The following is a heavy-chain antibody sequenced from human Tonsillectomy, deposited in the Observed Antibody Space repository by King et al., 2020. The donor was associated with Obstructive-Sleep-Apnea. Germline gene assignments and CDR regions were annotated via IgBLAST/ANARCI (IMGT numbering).Heavy chain of an antibody. CDR3: TPGTRPFTTGAFDI. V-gene: IGHV3-15*01. J-gene: IGHJ3*02. CDR1: GFTFSNAW. CDR2: IKSKTDGGTT. Sequence: DVQLVESGGGLVKPGGSLRLSCAASGFTFSNAWMSWVRQAPGKGLEWVGRIKSKTDGGTTDYAAPVKGRFTISRDDSKNTLYLQMNSLKTEDTAVSYSTPGTRPFTTGAFDIWGQGTMVTVSS. D-gene: IGHD3-22*01.